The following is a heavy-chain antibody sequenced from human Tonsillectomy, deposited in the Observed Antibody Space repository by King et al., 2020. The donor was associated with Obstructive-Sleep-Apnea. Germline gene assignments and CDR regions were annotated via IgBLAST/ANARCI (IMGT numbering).Heavy chain of an antibody. J-gene: IGHJ3*02. CDR1: GYTFTSYG. Sequence: VQLVESGAEVKKPGASVKVSCKASGYTFTSYGISWVRQAPGQGLEWMGWISAYNGNTNYAQKLQGRVTMTTDTSTSTAYMELRSLRSDDTAVYYCAGEVIDSMVRGARYQVGGGQVLDAFDIWGQGTMVTVSS. CDR2: ISAYNGNT. D-gene: IGHD3-10*01. CDR3: AGEVIDSMVRGARYQVGGGQVLDAFDI. V-gene: IGHV1-18*01.